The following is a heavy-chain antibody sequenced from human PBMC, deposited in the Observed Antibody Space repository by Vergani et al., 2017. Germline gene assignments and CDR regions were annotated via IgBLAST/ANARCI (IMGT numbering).Heavy chain of an antibody. J-gene: IGHJ6*02. D-gene: IGHD3-10*01. CDR1: GYTFTSYY. CDR2: INPNSGGT. V-gene: IGHV1-2*02. CDR3: ARDLGSGSGSYYDYYYYGMDV. Sequence: QVQLVQSGAEVKKPGASVKVSCKASGYTFTSYYMHWVRQAPGQGLEWMGIINPNSGGTNYAQKFQGRVTMTRDTSISTAYMELSRLRSDDTAVYYCARDLGSGSGSYYDYYYYGMDVWGQGTTVTVSS.